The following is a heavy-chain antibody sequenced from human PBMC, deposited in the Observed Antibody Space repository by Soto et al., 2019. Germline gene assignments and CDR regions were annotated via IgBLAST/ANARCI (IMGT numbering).Heavy chain of an antibody. CDR2: ISGSGGST. CDR1: GFTFSSYA. Sequence: GGSLRLSCAASGFTFSSYAMSWVRQAPGKGLEWVSAISGSGGSTYYAESVKGRFTISRDNSKNTLYLQMNSLRTEDTAVYYCAKGADSTGYYNFDYWGQGTLVTVSS. V-gene: IGHV3-23*01. J-gene: IGHJ4*02. CDR3: AKGADSTGYYNFDY. D-gene: IGHD3-22*01.